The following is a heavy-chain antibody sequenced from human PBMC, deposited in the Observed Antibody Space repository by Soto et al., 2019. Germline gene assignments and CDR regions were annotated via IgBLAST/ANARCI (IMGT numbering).Heavy chain of an antibody. CDR1: GGSISSSSYY. D-gene: IGHD2-15*01. CDR3: ARHCSGGSGYSDGFDP. V-gene: IGHV4-39*01. CDR2: IYYSGST. Sequence: QLQLQESGPGLVKPSETLSLTCTVSGGSISSSSYYWGWIRQPPGKGLEWIGSIYYSGSTYYNPSLKSRIQITIDRSTGEFSLKLSSVTAADTAVYYCARHCSGGSGYSDGFDPWGQGTLVTVSA. J-gene: IGHJ5*02.